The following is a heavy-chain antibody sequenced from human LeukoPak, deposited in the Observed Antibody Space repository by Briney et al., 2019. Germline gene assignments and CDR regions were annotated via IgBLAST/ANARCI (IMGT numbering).Heavy chain of an antibody. CDR2: IYYSGST. D-gene: IGHD6-19*01. V-gene: IGHV4-39*01. CDR1: GGSISSSSYY. Sequence: SETLSLTCTVSGGSISSSSYYWGWIHQPPGKGLEWIGSIYYSGSTYYNPSLKSRVTISVDTSKNQFSLKLSSVTAADTAVYYCAIYRSGWYKFDYWGQGTLVTVSS. CDR3: AIYRSGWYKFDY. J-gene: IGHJ4*02.